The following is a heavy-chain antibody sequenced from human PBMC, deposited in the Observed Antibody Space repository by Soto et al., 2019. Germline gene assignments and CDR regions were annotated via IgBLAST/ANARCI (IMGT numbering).Heavy chain of an antibody. V-gene: IGHV3-30*03. CDR2: ISHDGGHE. CDR1: GFNFRNNG. D-gene: IGHD4-4*01. J-gene: IGHJ4*02. CDR3: ASDSGGYSNYVDY. Sequence: QVHLVESGRGVVQPGRSLRLSCAASGFNFRNNGMHWVRQAPGKGLEFVAVISHDGGHEDYADSVKGRFTISRDNSKNMLFLQMNSLRPDDTAVYYCASDSGGYSNYVDYWGQGTLVTVSS.